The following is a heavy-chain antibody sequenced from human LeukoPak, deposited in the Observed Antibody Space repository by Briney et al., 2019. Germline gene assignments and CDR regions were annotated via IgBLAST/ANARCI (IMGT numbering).Heavy chain of an antibody. D-gene: IGHD2-2*01. J-gene: IGHJ5*02. CDR1: GYIFNNYG. V-gene: IGHV1-2*02. Sequence: ASVKVSCKASGYIFNNYGINWVRQAPGQGLEWMGWINPNSGGTNYAQKFQGRVTMTRDTSISTAYMELSRLRSDGTAVYYCARASDMPPISSTLEWFDPWGQGTLVTVSS. CDR2: INPNSGGT. CDR3: ARASDMPPISSTLEWFDP.